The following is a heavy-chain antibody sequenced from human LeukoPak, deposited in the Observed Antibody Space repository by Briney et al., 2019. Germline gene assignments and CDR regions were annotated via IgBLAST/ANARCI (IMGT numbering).Heavy chain of an antibody. Sequence: PGGSLRLSCAASGFTFSSYGMHWVRQAPGKGLGWGAVISYDGSNKYYADSVKGRFTISRDNSKNTLYLQMNSLRAEDTAVYYCARVHSSSWWYFDYWGQGTLVTVSS. CDR3: ARVHSSSWWYFDY. V-gene: IGHV3-30*03. J-gene: IGHJ4*02. CDR1: GFTFSSYG. D-gene: IGHD6-13*01. CDR2: ISYDGSNK.